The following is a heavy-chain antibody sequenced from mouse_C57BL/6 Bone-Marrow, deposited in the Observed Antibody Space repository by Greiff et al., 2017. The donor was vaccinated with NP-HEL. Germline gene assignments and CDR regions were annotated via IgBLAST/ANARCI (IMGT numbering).Heavy chain of an antibody. J-gene: IGHJ4*01. D-gene: IGHD1-1*01. CDR1: GYTFTSYW. CDR3: ARGRLYYGSSSYYAMDY. CDR2: IDPNSGGT. Sequence: QVQLKQPGAELVKPGASVKLSCKASGYTFTSYWMHWVKQRPGRGLEWIGRIDPNSGGTKYNEKFKSKATLTVDKPSSTAYMQLSSLTSEDSAVYYCARGRLYYGSSSYYAMDYWGQGTSVTVSS. V-gene: IGHV1-72*01.